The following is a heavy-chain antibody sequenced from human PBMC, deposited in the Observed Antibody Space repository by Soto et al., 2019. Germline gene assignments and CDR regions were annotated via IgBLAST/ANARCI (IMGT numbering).Heavy chain of an antibody. CDR3: AKPSTRYCGGDCSWDY. Sequence: LRLSCAASGFTFSSYAMSWVRQGPGKGLEWVSAISESGASTYYADSVKGRFTISRDNSKNTLYLQMNSLRVEDTAVYYCAKPSTRYCGGDCSWDYWGQGTLVTV. J-gene: IGHJ4*02. D-gene: IGHD2-21*02. V-gene: IGHV3-23*01. CDR1: GFTFSSYA. CDR2: ISESGAST.